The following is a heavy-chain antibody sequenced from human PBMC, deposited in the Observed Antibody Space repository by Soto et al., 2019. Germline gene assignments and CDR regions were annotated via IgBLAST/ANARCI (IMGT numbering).Heavy chain of an antibody. CDR3: AKDAGYSGYDPSPLMDV. Sequence: ESGGGVVQPGRSLRLSCAASGFTFSSYGMHWVRQAPGKGLEWVAVISYDGSNKYYADSVKGRFTISRDNSKNTLYLQMNSLRAEDTAVYYCAKDAGYSGYDPSPLMDVWGQGTTVTVSS. CDR1: GFTFSSYG. CDR2: ISYDGSNK. J-gene: IGHJ6*02. V-gene: IGHV3-30*18. D-gene: IGHD5-12*01.